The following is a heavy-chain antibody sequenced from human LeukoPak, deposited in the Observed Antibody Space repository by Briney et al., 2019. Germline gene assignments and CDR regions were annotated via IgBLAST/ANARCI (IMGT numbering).Heavy chain of an antibody. CDR1: GGSISSDNYY. V-gene: IGHV4-61*02. CDR3: ARGSDYYDSSGYQWNGYAFDI. Sequence: SETLSLTCTVSGGSISSDNYYWSWIRQPAGKGLEWIGRIYTSGSTNYNPSLKSRVTISVDTSKNQFSLKLSSVTAADTAVYYCARGSDYYDSSGYQWNGYAFDIWGQGTMVTVSS. CDR2: IYTSGST. J-gene: IGHJ3*02. D-gene: IGHD3-22*01.